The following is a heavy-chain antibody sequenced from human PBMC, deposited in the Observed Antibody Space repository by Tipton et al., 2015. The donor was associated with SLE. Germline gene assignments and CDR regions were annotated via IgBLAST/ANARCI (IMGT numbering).Heavy chain of an antibody. CDR3: ARTGILTLFDY. D-gene: IGHD4-23*01. CDR1: GYSISSGYY. CDR2: IYTSGST. J-gene: IGHJ4*02. V-gene: IGHV4-61*09. Sequence: TLSLTCAVSGYSISSGYYWGWIRQPAGKGLEWIGYIYTSGSTNYNPSLKSRVTISVDTSKNQFSLKLSSVTAADTAVYYCARTGILTLFDYWGQGTLVTVSS.